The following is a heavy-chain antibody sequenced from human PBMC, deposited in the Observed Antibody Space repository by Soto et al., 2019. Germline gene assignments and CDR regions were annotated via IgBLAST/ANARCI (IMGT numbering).Heavy chain of an antibody. Sequence: EVQLVESGGGLVQPGRSLRLSCAASGFTFDDYAMHWVRQAPGKGLEWVSGISWNSGSIGYADSVKGRFTISRDNSKNTLYLQMNSLRAEDTAVYYCAKDSYSSGWYFGWFDPWGQGTLVTVSS. CDR1: GFTFDDYA. V-gene: IGHV3-9*01. J-gene: IGHJ5*02. CDR3: AKDSYSSGWYFGWFDP. D-gene: IGHD6-19*01. CDR2: ISWNSGSI.